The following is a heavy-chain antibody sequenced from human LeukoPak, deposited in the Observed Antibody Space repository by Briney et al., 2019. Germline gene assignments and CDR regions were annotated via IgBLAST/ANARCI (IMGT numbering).Heavy chain of an antibody. Sequence: PGGSPRLSCAASGFTFRSYEMNWVRQAPGKGLEWVSYISSSGSTKHYADSVKGRFTISRDNAKDSLYLQMNSLRAEDTAVYYCARLGSYRGTSMAYFDLWGRGTLVTASS. V-gene: IGHV3-48*03. D-gene: IGHD1-26*01. CDR1: GFTFRSYE. CDR2: ISSSGSTK. J-gene: IGHJ2*01. CDR3: ARLGSYRGTSMAYFDL.